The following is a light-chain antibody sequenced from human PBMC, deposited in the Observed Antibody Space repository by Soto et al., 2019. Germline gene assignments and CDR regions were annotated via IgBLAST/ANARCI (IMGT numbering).Light chain of an antibody. Sequence: DIQMTQSPSTLPASVGDRVTITCRASQSIGSWLAWYQQRPGKAPKLLVYDASTLQSGVASRFSGSGSGTEFTLIISGLQPDDFATYYCQQYHSSSITFGQGTKVDIK. CDR1: QSIGSW. CDR3: QQYHSSSIT. J-gene: IGKJ1*01. V-gene: IGKV1-5*01. CDR2: DAS.